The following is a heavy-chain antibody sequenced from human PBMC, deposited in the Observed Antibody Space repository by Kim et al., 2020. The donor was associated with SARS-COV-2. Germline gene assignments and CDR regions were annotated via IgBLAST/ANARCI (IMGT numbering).Heavy chain of an antibody. CDR2: ICYDGSNK. CDR3: ARARDPYCSGGSCYGGAFDI. J-gene: IGHJ3*02. Sequence: GGSLRLSCAASGFTFSSYGMHWVRQAPGKGLEWVAVICYDGSNKYYADAVKGRFTISRDNSKNTLYLQMNSLRAEDTAVYYCARARDPYCSGGSCYGGAFDIWGHGTMVTVSS. D-gene: IGHD2-15*01. V-gene: IGHV3-33*01. CDR1: GFTFSSYG.